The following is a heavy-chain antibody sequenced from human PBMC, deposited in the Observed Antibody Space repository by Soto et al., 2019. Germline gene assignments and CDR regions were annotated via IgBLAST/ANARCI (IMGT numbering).Heavy chain of an antibody. V-gene: IGHV3-53*01. J-gene: IGHJ4*02. D-gene: IGHD1-1*01. CDR3: ARDLTGTTGNDY. CDR2: IYSGGST. CDR1: GFTVSSNY. Sequence: SLGLSCAASGFTVSSNYMSWVRQAPGKGLEWVSVIYSGGSTYYADSVKGRFTISRDNSKNTLYLQMNSLRAEDTAVYYCARDLTGTTGNDYWGQGTLVTVSS.